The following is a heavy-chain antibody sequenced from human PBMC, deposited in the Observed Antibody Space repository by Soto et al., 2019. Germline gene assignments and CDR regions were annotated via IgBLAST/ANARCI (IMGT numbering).Heavy chain of an antibody. J-gene: IGHJ4*02. D-gene: IGHD3-10*01. V-gene: IGHV3-23*01. Sequence: PGGSLRLSCAASGFTFSTYAMSWVRQAPGKGLEWVSAISTSVGSTYYTDSVKCRFTFSRDNSKNTLYLQMNSLRAEDTAVYYCAKGGQSYDYWGQGTLVTVSS. CDR2: ISTSVGST. CDR1: GFTFSTYA. CDR3: AKGGQSYDY.